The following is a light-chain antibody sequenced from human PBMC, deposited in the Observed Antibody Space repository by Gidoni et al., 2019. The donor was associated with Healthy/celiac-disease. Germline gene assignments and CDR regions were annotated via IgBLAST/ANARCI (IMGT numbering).Light chain of an antibody. CDR1: QSVLYSSNNKNY. CDR2: WAS. Sequence: DVMKPQSPASLAVSLGERATINCKSSQSVLYSSNNKNYLAWYQQKPGQPPKLLIYWASTRESGVPDRFSGSGSGTDFTLTSSRLQAEDVAVYYCQQYYSTWTFXQXTKVEIK. J-gene: IGKJ1*01. V-gene: IGKV4-1*01. CDR3: QQYYSTWT.